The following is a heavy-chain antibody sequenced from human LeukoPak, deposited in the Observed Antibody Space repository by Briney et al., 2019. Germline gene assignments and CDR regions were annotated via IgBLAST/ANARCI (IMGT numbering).Heavy chain of an antibody. CDR3: ARGRFSGSYYVYFQH. CDR1: GGSFSGYY. CDR2: INHSGST. D-gene: IGHD1-26*01. J-gene: IGHJ1*01. V-gene: IGHV4-34*01. Sequence: SETLSLTCAVYGGSFSGYYWSWIRQPPGKGLEWIGEINHSGSTNYNPSLKSRVTISVDTSKSQFSLKLSSVTAADTAVYYCARGRFSGSYYVYFQHWGQGTLVTVSS.